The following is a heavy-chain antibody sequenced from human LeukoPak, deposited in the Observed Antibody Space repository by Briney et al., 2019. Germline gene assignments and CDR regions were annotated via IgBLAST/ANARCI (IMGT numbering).Heavy chain of an antibody. CDR1: GFTFSNYA. D-gene: IGHD3-3*01. V-gene: IGHV3-23*01. CDR2: IMDDGRT. CDR3: ARGAGAQRVDWFDP. J-gene: IGHJ5*02. Sequence: GGSLRLSCAASGFTFSNYAVTWVRQAPGKGLEWVSTIMDDGRTYYTDSVEGRFTVSRDDSKDTLYLQMNRLRAEDTAVYYCARGAGAQRVDWFDPWGQGTLVTVSS.